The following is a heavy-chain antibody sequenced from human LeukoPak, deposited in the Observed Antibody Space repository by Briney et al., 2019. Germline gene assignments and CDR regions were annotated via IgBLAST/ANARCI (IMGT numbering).Heavy chain of an antibody. CDR1: GGTFSSYA. CDR3: ARADDFGEADNWFDP. D-gene: IGHD3-10*01. CDR2: IIPISGTA. Sequence: SVKVSCKASGGTFSSYAISWVRQAPGQGLEWMGGIIPISGTANYAQKFQGRVTITTDESTSTAYMELSSLRSEDTAVYYCARADDFGEADNWFDPWGQGTLVTVSS. J-gene: IGHJ5*02. V-gene: IGHV1-69*05.